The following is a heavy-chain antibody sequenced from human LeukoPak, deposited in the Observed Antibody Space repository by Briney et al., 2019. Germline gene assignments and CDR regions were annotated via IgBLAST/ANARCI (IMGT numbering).Heavy chain of an antibody. CDR1: GGTFSSYA. CDR2: IIPIFGTA. V-gene: IGHV1-69*05. D-gene: IGHD1-7*01. Sequence: GASVKVSCEASGGTFSSYAISWVRQAPGQGLEWMGGIIPIFGTANYAQKFQGRVTMTTDTSTSTAYMELRSLRSDDTAVYYCARDRTTNDYWGQGTLVTVSS. CDR3: ARDRTTNDY. J-gene: IGHJ4*02.